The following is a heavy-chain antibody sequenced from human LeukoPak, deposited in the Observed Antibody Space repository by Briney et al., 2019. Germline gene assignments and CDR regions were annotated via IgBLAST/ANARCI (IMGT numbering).Heavy chain of an antibody. J-gene: IGHJ4*02. Sequence: PGGSLRLSCAASGFTYSSYARSWLRQAPGKGLEWVSAISGSGGSTYYADSVKGRFTISRDNSKNTLYLQMNSLRAEDTAVYYCAKDRWLKGIFDYWGQGTLVTVSS. D-gene: IGHD5-24*01. V-gene: IGHV3-23*01. CDR1: GFTYSSYA. CDR3: AKDRWLKGIFDY. CDR2: ISGSGGST.